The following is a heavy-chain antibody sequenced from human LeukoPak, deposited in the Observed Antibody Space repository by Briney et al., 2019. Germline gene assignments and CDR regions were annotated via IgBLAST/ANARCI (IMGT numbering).Heavy chain of an antibody. J-gene: IGHJ4*02. CDR3: VRDMMGNYYDT. CDR1: GFTFSTYA. V-gene: IGHV3-64*01. CDR2: VNSNGRNT. D-gene: IGHD3-22*01. Sequence: PGGSLRLSCAASGFTFSTYAMHWVRQAPGKGLEYVSAVNSNGRNTFYARSVKGRFTISRDNSKNTLYLQMGGLRAEDTALYYCVRDMMGNYYDTWGQGTLVTVSS.